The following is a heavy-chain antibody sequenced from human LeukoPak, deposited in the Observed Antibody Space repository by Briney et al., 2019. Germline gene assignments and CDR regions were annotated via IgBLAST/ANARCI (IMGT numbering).Heavy chain of an antibody. J-gene: IGHJ4*02. CDR1: GFTFSSHG. CDR3: ARDGGYHSSGPFDY. Sequence: GGSLRLSCAASGFTFSSHGMHWVRQAPGKGLEWVSIIWYDGSDKYYADSVKGRFTISRDNSKYTLYLQMNSLRAEDTAVYYCARDGGYHSSGPFDYWGQGTLVTVSS. CDR2: IWYDGSDK. D-gene: IGHD3-22*01. V-gene: IGHV3-33*01.